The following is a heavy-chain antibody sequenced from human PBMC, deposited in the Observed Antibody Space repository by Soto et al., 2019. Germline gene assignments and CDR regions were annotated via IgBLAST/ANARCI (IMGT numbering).Heavy chain of an antibody. CDR2: ISSSGSTI. Sequence: GGSLRLSCAASGFTFSSYEMNWVRQAPGKGLEWVSYISSSGSTIYYADSVKGRFTISRDNAKNSLYLQMNSLRAEDTAVYYCARESIVGSIVDSWGQGTLVTVSS. D-gene: IGHD1-26*01. V-gene: IGHV3-48*03. J-gene: IGHJ4*02. CDR3: ARESIVGSIVDS. CDR1: GFTFSSYE.